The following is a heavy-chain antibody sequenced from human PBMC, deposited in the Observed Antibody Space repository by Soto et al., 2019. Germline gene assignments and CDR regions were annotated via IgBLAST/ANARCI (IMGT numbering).Heavy chain of an antibody. J-gene: IGHJ6*02. D-gene: IGHD6-19*01. Sequence: QVQLQESGPGLVKPSQTLSLTCTVSGGSISSGGYYWSWIRQHPGKGLEWIGYIYYSGSTYYNPSLKGRVTRLVDTTTNQFSLKLRSVTAADKAVYYWTRDFTDSSGPTLGMGVWGQGTTVTVSS. CDR2: IYYSGST. CDR1: GGSISSGGYY. CDR3: TRDFTDSSGPTLGMGV. V-gene: IGHV4-31*03.